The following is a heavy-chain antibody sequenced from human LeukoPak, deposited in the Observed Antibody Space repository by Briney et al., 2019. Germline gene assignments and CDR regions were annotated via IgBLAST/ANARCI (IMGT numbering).Heavy chain of an antibody. CDR1: GFTFSSYG. V-gene: IGHV3-33*06. J-gene: IGHJ4*02. D-gene: IGHD2-2*01. Sequence: GRSLRLSCAASGFTFSSYGMHWVRQAPGKGLEWVAVIWYDGSNKYYADSVKGRFTISRDNSKNTLYLQMNSLGAEDTAVYYCAKGRAQSLIVVVPAAIHHWGQGTLVTVSS. CDR3: AKGRAQSLIVVVPAAIHH. CDR2: IWYDGSNK.